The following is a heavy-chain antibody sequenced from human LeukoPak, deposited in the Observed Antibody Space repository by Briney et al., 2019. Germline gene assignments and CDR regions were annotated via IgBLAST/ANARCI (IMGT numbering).Heavy chain of an antibody. D-gene: IGHD6-13*01. CDR2: IIPIFGTA. CDR3: AREGIRIAAAGTIDY. Sequence: GASVKASCKASGGTFSSYAISWVRQAPGQGLEWMGGIIPIFGTANYAQKFQGRVTITADESTSTAYMELSSLRSEDTAVYYCAREGIRIAAAGTIDYWGQGTLVTVSS. V-gene: IGHV1-69*13. CDR1: GGTFSSYA. J-gene: IGHJ4*02.